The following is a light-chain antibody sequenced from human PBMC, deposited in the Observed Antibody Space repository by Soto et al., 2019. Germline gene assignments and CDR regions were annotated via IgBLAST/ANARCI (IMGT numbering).Light chain of an antibody. CDR1: QSVSSY. CDR2: DAS. CDR3: QQRSNWIT. V-gene: IGKV3-11*01. Sequence: EIVLTQSPATLSLSPGERATLSCRASQSVSSYLAWYQQKPGQAPRRLIYDASYRATGIPARFSGSGSVTDFTLTISSLEPEDFAVYYCQQRSNWITFGQGTRLEIK. J-gene: IGKJ5*01.